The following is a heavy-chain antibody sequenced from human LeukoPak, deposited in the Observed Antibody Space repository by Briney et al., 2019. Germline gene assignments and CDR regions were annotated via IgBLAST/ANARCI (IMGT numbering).Heavy chain of an antibody. J-gene: IGHJ5*02. V-gene: IGHV6-1*01. D-gene: IGHD6-13*01. CDR2: TYYRSKYYN. Sequence: SRTLSLTCVISGDSVSSDSAAWNWIRQSPSRGLEWLGRTYYRSKYYNDYAVSVKSRITVNPDTSKNQFSLQLNSVTPEDTAVYYCARGAGEVAAGGIFNVRLTLYNWFDPWGQGTLVTVSS. CDR1: GDSVSSDSAA. CDR3: ARGAGEVAAGGIFNVRLTLYNWFDP.